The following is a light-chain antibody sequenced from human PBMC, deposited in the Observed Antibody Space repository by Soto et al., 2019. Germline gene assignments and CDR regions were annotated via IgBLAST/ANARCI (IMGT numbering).Light chain of an antibody. J-gene: IGKJ4*01. CDR3: RQRYDWTLS. CDR2: DAS. CDR1: QTVYNY. Sequence: EIVLTQSPATLSLSPGERATLSCRASQTVYNYLVWYQQRTGQAPRLLISDASNRATGIPSRFSGSGSGTDFTLTINSLEPEDLAIYFSRQRYDWTLSFGGGSKIEMK. V-gene: IGKV3-11*01.